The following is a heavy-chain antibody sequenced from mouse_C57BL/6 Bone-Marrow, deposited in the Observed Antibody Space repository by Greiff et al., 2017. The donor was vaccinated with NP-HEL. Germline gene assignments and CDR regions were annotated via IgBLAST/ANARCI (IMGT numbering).Heavy chain of an antibody. J-gene: IGHJ2*01. CDR3: TSRLPQFDY. CDR1: GYTFTSYW. V-gene: IGHV1-5*01. CDR2: IYPGNSDT. Sequence: EVKLEESGTVLARPGASVKMSCKTSGYTFTSYWMHWVKQRPGQGLEWIGAIYPGNSDTSYNQKFQGKATMTADTSSNTAYLQLSSLTSEDTAVYYCTSRLPQFDYWGQGTTLTVSS. D-gene: IGHD2-2*01.